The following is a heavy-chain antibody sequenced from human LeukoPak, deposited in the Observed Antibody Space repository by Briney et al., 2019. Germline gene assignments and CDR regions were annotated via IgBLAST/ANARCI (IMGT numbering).Heavy chain of an antibody. CDR3: ARVSATVTTPFDY. J-gene: IGHJ4*02. V-gene: IGHV1-24*01. CDR1: GYTLTELS. CDR2: FDPEDGET. Sequence: GASVKVSCKVSGYTLTELSMHWVRQAPGKGLEWMGGFDPEDGETIYAQKFQGRVTITADKSTSTAYMELSSLRSEDTAVYYCARVSATVTTPFDYWGQGTLVTVSS. D-gene: IGHD4-11*01.